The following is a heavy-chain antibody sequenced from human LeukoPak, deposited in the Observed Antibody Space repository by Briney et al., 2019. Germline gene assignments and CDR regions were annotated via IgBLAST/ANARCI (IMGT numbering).Heavy chain of an antibody. CDR3: ARTPWDSGTYYLPRWYFDL. CDR2: IYTSGST. V-gene: IGHV4-61*02. CDR1: GGSISSGSYY. Sequence: PSETLSLTCTVSGGSISSGSYYWSWIRQPAGKGLEWIGRIYTSGSTNYNPSLKSRVTISVDTSKNQFSLKLSSVTAADTAVYYCARTPWDSGTYYLPRWYFDLWGRGTLVTVSS. D-gene: IGHD1-26*01. J-gene: IGHJ2*01.